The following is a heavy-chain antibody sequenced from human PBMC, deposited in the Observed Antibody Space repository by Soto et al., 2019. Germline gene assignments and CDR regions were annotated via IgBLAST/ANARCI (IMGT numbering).Heavy chain of an antibody. Sequence: GGSLRLSCAASGFTFSSYWMSWVRQAPGKGLEWVANIKQDGSEKYYVDSVKGRFTISRDNAKNSLYLQMNSLRAEDTAVYYCARGTIWSGYYKGWFDPWGKGTMVTVSS. CDR2: IKQDGSEK. CDR1: GFTFSSYW. V-gene: IGHV3-7*01. J-gene: IGHJ5*02. CDR3: ARGTIWSGYYKGWFDP. D-gene: IGHD3-3*01.